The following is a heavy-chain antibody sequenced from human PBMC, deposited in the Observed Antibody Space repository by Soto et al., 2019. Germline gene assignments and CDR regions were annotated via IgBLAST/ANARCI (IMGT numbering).Heavy chain of an antibody. D-gene: IGHD1-1*01. CDR1: GFSLSTSGVG. CDR3: AHRRVGRQLALGWFDP. CDR2: IYWDDDK. Sequence: GPTLVNPTQTLTLTCTFSGFSLSTSGVGVGWIRQPPGKALEWLALIYWDDDKRYSPSLRSRLTITKDTSKNQVVLTMTNMDPVDTSTYFCAHRRVGRQLALGWFDPWGQGILVTVSS. J-gene: IGHJ5*02. V-gene: IGHV2-5*02.